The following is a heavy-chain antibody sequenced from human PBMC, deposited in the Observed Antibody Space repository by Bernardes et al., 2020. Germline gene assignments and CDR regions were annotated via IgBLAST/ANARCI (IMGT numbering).Heavy chain of an antibody. J-gene: IGHJ5*02. CDR3: AHWRRIHWFDP. D-gene: IGHD2-21*01. V-gene: IGHV2-5*02. CDR1: GFSLSPSGVG. Sequence: SGPTLLKPTQTLTLTCPFSGFSLSPSGVGVGWIRQPPGKALEWLALIYWDDDKRYSPSLKSRLTITKDTSKNQVVLTMTNMDPVDTATYYCAHWRRIHWFDPWGQGTLVTVSS. CDR2: IYWDDDK.